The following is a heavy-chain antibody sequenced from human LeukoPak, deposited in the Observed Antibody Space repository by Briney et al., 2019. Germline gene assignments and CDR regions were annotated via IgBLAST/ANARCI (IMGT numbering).Heavy chain of an antibody. Sequence: GESLKISCKGPGYSFSSYWFGWVRRMPGKGPEGMVTIYPGDSDNKYSPSFEGQVPISADKSNSTAYLQWGSLKASDTAMYYCARRSSSGGYYFDYWGQGTLVTVPS. CDR1: GYSFSSYW. J-gene: IGHJ4*02. CDR2: IYPGDSDN. D-gene: IGHD3-16*01. CDR3: ARRSSSGGYYFDY. V-gene: IGHV5-51*01.